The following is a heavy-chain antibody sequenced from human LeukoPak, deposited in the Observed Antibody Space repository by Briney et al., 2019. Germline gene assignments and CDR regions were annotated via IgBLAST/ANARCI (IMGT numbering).Heavy chain of an antibody. CDR2: IIPILGIA. D-gene: IGHD3-22*01. Sequence: ASVKVSCKASGYTFTGYYMHWVRQAPGQGLEWMGRIIPILGIANYAQKFQGRVTITADKSTSTAYMELSSLRSEDTAVYYCARDRGTYYYDSSGYPYDYWGQGTLVTVSS. CDR3: ARDRGTYYYDSSGYPYDY. CDR1: GYTFTGYY. J-gene: IGHJ4*02. V-gene: IGHV1-69*04.